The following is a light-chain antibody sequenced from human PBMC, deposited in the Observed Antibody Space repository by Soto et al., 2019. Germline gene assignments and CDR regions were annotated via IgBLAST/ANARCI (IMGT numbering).Light chain of an antibody. CDR2: DAS. V-gene: IGKV3-11*01. J-gene: IGKJ5*01. CDR1: QTVSIY. CDR3: QQYNNWPLT. Sequence: EIVLTQSPATLSLSPGERATLSCRASQTVSIYLAWYQQKPGQAPRLLIYDASNRATGIPARFSGSGSGTDFTLTVSSLEPEDFAVYYCQQYNNWPLTFGQGTRLEIK.